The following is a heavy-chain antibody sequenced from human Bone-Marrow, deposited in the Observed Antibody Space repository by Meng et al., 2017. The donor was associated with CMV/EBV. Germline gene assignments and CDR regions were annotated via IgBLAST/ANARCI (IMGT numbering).Heavy chain of an antibody. V-gene: IGHV3-30*04. D-gene: IGHD2-2*01. CDR1: GSTFSGSA. CDR2: ISYDGSNK. J-gene: IGHJ4*02. CDR3: ARGLEKNRWKGYCSSTSCHFDY. Sequence: GGSLRLSCAASGSTFSGSAMHWVRQAPGKGLEWVAVISYDGSNKYYADSVKGRFTISRDNSKNTLYLQMNSLRAEDTAVYYCARGLEKNRWKGYCSSTSCHFDYWGQGTLVTVSS.